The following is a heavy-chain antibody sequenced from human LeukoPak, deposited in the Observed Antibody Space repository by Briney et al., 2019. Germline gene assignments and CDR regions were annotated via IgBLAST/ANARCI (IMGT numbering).Heavy chain of an antibody. V-gene: IGHV3-9*01. CDR1: GFTFDDYA. CDR3: APEGFDY. Sequence: GRSLRLSCAASGFTFDDYAVHWVRQAPGKGLEWVSGISWNSGSIGYADSVKGRFTISRDNAKNSLYLQMNSLRAEDTALYYCAPEGFDYWGQGTLVTVSS. D-gene: IGHD1-14*01. J-gene: IGHJ4*02. CDR2: ISWNSGSI.